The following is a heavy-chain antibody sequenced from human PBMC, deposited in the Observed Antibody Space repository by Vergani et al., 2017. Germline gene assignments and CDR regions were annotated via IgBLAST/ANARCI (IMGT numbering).Heavy chain of an antibody. CDR3: AKSGGCCSSTSCYTSYYFDY. J-gene: IGHJ4*02. CDR1: GFTFDDYA. V-gene: IGHV3-9*01. Sequence: EVQLVESGGGLVQPGRSLRLSCAASGFTFDDYAMHWVRQAPGKGLEWVSGISWNRGSIGYADSVKGRFTISRDNAKNSLYLQMNSLRAEDTALYYCAKSGGCCSSTSCYTSYYFDYWGQGTLVTVSS. CDR2: ISWNRGSI. D-gene: IGHD2-2*02.